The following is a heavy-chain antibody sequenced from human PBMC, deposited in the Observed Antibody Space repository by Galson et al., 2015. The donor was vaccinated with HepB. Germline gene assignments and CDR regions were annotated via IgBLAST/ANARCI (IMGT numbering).Heavy chain of an antibody. V-gene: IGHV1-69*13. Sequence: SVKVSCKAFGGTFSSYAISWVRQAPGQGLEWMGGIIPIFGSANYAQKFQGRVTITADESTSTAYMELSSLRSEDTAVYYCASGRLGVRIQLWFLGYYMNVWGKGTTVTVSS. D-gene: IGHD5-18*01. J-gene: IGHJ6*03. CDR2: IIPIFGSA. CDR1: GGTFSSYA. CDR3: ASGRLGVRIQLWFLGYYMNV.